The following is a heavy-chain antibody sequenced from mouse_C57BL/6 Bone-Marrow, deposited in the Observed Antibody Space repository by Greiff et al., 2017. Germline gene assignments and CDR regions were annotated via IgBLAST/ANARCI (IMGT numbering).Heavy chain of an antibody. CDR2: IDPSDSET. D-gene: IGHD1-1*01. CDR3: ARYPHYYGSSFPYAMDY. Sequence: QVQLQQPGAELVRPGSSVKLSCKASGYTFTSYWMHWVKQRPIQGLEWIGNIDPSDSETHYNQKFKDKATLTVDKSSSTAYMQLSSLTSEDSAVYYCARYPHYYGSSFPYAMDYWGQGTSVTVSS. CDR1: GYTFTSYW. V-gene: IGHV1-52*01. J-gene: IGHJ4*01.